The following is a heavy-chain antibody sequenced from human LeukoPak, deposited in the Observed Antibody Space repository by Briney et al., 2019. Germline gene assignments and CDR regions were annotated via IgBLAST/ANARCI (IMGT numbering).Heavy chain of an antibody. Sequence: PSETLSLTCTVSGGSISSGGYYWSWIRQHPGKGLEWIGYIYYSGSTYYNPSLKSRVTISVDTSKNQFSLKLSSVTAADTAVYHCATGSGSPPEFDYWGQGTLVTVSS. CDR3: ATGSGSPPEFDY. J-gene: IGHJ4*02. V-gene: IGHV4-31*03. CDR2: IYYSGST. D-gene: IGHD3-10*01. CDR1: GGSISSGGYY.